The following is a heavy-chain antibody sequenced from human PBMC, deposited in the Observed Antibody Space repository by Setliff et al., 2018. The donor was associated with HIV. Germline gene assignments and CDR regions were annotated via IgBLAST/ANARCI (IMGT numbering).Heavy chain of an antibody. CDR1: GFTFSSYA. CDR3: AKGASFSGSYFDY. CDR2: ISFDGDNK. Sequence: PGGSLRLSCAASGFTFSSYAMHWVRQAPGKGLEWVALISFDGDNKYYADSVKGRFTISRDNSKNTLYLEMNSLRAEDTAVYYCAKGASFSGSYFDYWGQGTLVTVSS. V-gene: IGHV3-30*04. D-gene: IGHD5-12*01. J-gene: IGHJ4*02.